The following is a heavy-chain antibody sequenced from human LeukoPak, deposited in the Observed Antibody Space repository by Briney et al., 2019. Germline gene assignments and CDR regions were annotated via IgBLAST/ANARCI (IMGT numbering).Heavy chain of an antibody. CDR2: ISSDAKNK. D-gene: IGHD2-2*01. J-gene: IGHJ4*02. CDR3: ARDGLYQDSDGFDSESFDY. V-gene: IGHV3-30*04. CDR1: GFTFSSYA. Sequence: PGGSLRLSCAASGFTFSSYAMHWVRQAPGKGLEWVALISSDAKNKYYVDSVKGRFTISRDNSKNTVYLEMNSLRVEDTALYFCARDGLYQDSDGFDSESFDYWGQGTLVTVSS.